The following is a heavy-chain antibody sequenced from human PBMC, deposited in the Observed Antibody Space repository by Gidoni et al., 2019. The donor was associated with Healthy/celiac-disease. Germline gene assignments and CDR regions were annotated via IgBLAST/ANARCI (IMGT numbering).Heavy chain of an antibody. CDR3: AKDPGDFFFGVVINYFDY. CDR1: GSPFRRYA. J-gene: IGHJ4*02. D-gene: IGHD3-3*01. V-gene: IGHV3-23*01. Sequence: EVQLLESGGGLVQPGGSLRLSCAASGSPFRRYALGWVRLAPGTGLEWVSVIRGGGGRTYYADSVKGRFTISRDNSKNTLYLQMNSLRAEDTAVYYCAKDPGDFFFGVVINYFDYWGQGTLVTVSS. CDR2: IRGGGGRT.